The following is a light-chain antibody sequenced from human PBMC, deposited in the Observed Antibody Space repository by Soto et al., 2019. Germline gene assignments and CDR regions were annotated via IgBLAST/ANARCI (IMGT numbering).Light chain of an antibody. CDR2: GAS. CDR1: QSVSSN. CDR3: QQYNNWPLGT. Sequence: EIVMTQSPATLSVSPGERATLSCRASQSVSSNLAWYQQKPGQAPRLLIYGASTRATGIPARFSGSGSGTEFTLTTSSLPSEDFEVYYCQQYNNWPLGTFGQGTKVEIK. V-gene: IGKV3-15*01. J-gene: IGKJ1*01.